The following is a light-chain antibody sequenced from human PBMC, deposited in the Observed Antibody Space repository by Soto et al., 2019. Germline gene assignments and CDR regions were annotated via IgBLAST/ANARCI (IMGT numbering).Light chain of an antibody. V-gene: IGLV1-44*01. J-gene: IGLJ2*01. CDR3: AAWDDSLNGPL. Sequence: QAVVTQPPSASGTPGQRVTVSCSGSSSNIGSNTVNWYRQLPGTAPTVLIYSNNKRPSGVPDRFSGAKSGTSASLAISGLQSEDEADYYCAAWDDSLNGPLFGGGTKLTVL. CDR1: SSNIGSNT. CDR2: SNN.